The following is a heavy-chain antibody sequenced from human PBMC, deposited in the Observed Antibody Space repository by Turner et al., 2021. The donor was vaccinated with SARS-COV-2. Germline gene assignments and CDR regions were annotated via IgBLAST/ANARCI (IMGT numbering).Heavy chain of an antibody. CDR2: ISWNSGSI. J-gene: IGHJ4*02. D-gene: IGHD3-10*01. CDR1: GFTFDDYA. CDR3: AKDMRVGFRGVITRGGFDY. Sequence: EVQLVESGGGLVQPGRSLIPSCAVSGFTFDDYAMHWVRQAPGKGREWVSGISWNSGSIGYADSVKGRFTISRDNAKNSLYLQMNSLRAEDTALYYCAKDMRVGFRGVITRGGFDYWGQGTLVTVSS. V-gene: IGHV3-9*01.